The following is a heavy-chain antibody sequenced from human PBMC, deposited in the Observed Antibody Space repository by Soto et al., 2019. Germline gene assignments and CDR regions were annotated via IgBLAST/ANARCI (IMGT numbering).Heavy chain of an antibody. D-gene: IGHD1-1*01. CDR3: ARGRYGDY. J-gene: IGHJ4*02. CDR1: GYAFTTYG. Sequence: QVHLVQSGAEVKKPGASVKVSCKGSGYAFTTYGITWVRQAPGQGLEWMGWISDHNGNTNYAQKLQGRVTVTRDTSTITAYMALRSLRSDDTAVYYCARGRYGDYWGQGALVTVSS. CDR2: ISDHNGNT. V-gene: IGHV1-18*01.